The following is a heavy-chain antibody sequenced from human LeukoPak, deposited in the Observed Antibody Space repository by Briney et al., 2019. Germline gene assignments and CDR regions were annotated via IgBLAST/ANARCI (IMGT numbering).Heavy chain of an antibody. CDR1: GGSISSGTYY. J-gene: IGHJ5*02. D-gene: IGHD3-10*01. CDR2: ILTSGST. CDR3: AEATGLGWSDP. V-gene: IGHV4-61*02. Sequence: SQTLSLTCTVSGGSISSGTYYWNWIRQPAGKGLEWIGRILTSGSTNYNPSLKSRLTISIDTSKNQFSLDLKSVTAADTAIYYCAEATGLGWSDPWGQGTLVTVSS.